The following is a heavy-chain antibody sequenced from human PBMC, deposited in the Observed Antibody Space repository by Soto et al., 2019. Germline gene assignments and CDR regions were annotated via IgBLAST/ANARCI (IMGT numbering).Heavy chain of an antibody. D-gene: IGHD3-10*02. Sequence: SVKVSCKASGGTFSSYTISWVRQAPGQGLEWMGRIIPILGIANYAQKFQGRVTITADKSTSTAYMELSSLRSEDTAVYYCARAGYYYGRKAFDIWGQETMVNVS. J-gene: IGHJ3*02. CDR3: ARAGYYYGRKAFDI. CDR1: GGTFSSYT. CDR2: IIPILGIA. V-gene: IGHV1-69*02.